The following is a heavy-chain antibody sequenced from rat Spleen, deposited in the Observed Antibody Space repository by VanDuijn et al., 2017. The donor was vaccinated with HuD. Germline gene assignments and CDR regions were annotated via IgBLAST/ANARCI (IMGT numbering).Heavy chain of an antibody. D-gene: IGHD1-3*01. CDR3: AKTTVAYYYVMDA. CDR1: DYSITSSYT. Sequence: EVRLQESGPGLVKPSQTLSLTCSVTDYSITSSYTWNWIRKFPGNKLEWMGYINSAGSTNYNPSLRSRISITRDTSKNQFFLQVNSVTTEDTATYYCAKTTVAYYYVMDAWGQGASVTVSS. CDR2: INSAGST. V-gene: IGHV3-3*01. J-gene: IGHJ4*01.